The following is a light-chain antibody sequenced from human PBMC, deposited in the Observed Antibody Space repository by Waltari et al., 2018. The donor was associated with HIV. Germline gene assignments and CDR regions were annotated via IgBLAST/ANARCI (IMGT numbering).Light chain of an antibody. CDR3: QQSYNFPWT. CDR2: AAS. V-gene: IGKV1-39*01. CDR1: QRVSTY. Sequence: DIQMTQAPSSLSASVGDRVTITCRASQRVSTYLKWYQQRAGRAPRLLIYAASNLQSGVPSRFSCSGSGTDFTLTISSLQPEDFATFYCQQSYNFPWTFGQGTKVEI. J-gene: IGKJ1*01.